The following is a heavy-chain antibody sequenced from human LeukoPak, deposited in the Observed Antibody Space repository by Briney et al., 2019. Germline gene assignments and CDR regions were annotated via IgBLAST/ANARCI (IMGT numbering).Heavy chain of an antibody. D-gene: IGHD4-11*01. V-gene: IGHV1-8*03. CDR2: MNPNSGNT. J-gene: IGHJ4*02. Sequence: GASVKVSCKASGYTFTSHDINWVRQATGQGLEWMGWMNPNSGNTGYAQKFQGRVTITRNTSISTAYMELSSLRSEDTAVYYCARGPIRTTVTTAYYFDYWGQGTLVTVSS. CDR3: ARGPIRTTVTTAYYFDY. CDR1: GYTFTSHD.